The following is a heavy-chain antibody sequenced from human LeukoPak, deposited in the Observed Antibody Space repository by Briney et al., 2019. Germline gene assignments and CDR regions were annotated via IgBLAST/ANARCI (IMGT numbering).Heavy chain of an antibody. D-gene: IGHD2-2*01. J-gene: IGHJ4*02. CDR3: TRHRIDCSSTSCSNLDY. CDR2: IRSKANSYAT. Sequence: GGSLRLSCAASGFTFSGSAMHWVRQASGKGLEWVGRIRSKANSYATAYAASVKGRFTISRDDPKNTAYLQMNSLKTEDTAVYYCTRHRIDCSSTSCSNLDYWGQGTLVTVSS. CDR1: GFTFSGSA. V-gene: IGHV3-73*01.